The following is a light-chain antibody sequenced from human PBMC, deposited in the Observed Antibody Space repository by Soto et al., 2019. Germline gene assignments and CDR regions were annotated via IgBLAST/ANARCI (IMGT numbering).Light chain of an antibody. Sequence: DIQMTQSPSTLSGSVGDRVTITCRASQTISSWLAWYQQKPGKAPKLLIYKASSLESEVPSRFSGSGSGTEFTLTISSLQPDDSATYYCQQYNSYTTATFGQGTKVDIK. CDR2: KAS. CDR1: QTISSW. V-gene: IGKV1-5*03. J-gene: IGKJ1*01. CDR3: QQYNSYTTAT.